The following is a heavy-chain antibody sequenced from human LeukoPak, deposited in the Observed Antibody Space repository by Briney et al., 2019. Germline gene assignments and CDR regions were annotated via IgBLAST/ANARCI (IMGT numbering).Heavy chain of an antibody. CDR3: ALRSYGSGSYYKS. J-gene: IGHJ5*02. D-gene: IGHD3-10*01. CDR1: GFTFSDHY. CDR2: TRNKANSYTT. V-gene: IGHV3-72*01. Sequence: GGSLRLSCAASGFTFSDHYMDWVRQAPGKGLEWVGRTRNKANSYTTEYAATVKGRFTISRDDSKISLYLQMNSLKTEDTAVYYCALRSYGSGSYYKSWGQGTLVSVSS.